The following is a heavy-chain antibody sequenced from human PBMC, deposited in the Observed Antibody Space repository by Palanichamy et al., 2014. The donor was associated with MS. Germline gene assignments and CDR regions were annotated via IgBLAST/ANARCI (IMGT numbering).Heavy chain of an antibody. V-gene: IGHV3-23*01. CDR2: ITGSGHRT. CDR1: GTSFSSYA. Sequence: EVQLLESGGALVQPGGSLRLSCAASGTSFSSYAMSWVRQAPGKGLDWVSAITGSGHRTSYADSVRGRFTISRDNSKNTLYLQMNSLRPEDTAVYYCAKDHGSYFDYWGQGTLVTVSS. J-gene: IGHJ4*02. CDR3: AKDHGSYFDY.